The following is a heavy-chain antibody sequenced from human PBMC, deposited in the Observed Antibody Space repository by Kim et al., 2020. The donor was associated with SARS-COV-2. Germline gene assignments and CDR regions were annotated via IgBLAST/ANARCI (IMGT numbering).Heavy chain of an antibody. V-gene: IGHV1-46*01. Sequence: SYAQKFQGGVTMTRDTSTSTVYMELSSLRSEDTAVYYCARVEMATITPDYWGQGTLVTVSS. D-gene: IGHD5-12*01. J-gene: IGHJ4*02. CDR3: ARVEMATITPDY.